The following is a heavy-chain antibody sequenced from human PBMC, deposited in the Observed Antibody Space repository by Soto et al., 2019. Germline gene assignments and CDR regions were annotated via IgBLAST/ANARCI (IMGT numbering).Heavy chain of an antibody. Sequence: QLQLQESGPGLVKPSETLSLTCTVSGGSISSSSYYWGWIRQPPGKGLEWIGSIYYSGRTYYNPSLKSRVTISVDTSKNQFSLKLSSVTAADTAVYYCARHPEYYDYIWGSYRTLYNWFDPWGQGTLVTVSS. CDR1: GGSISSSSYY. CDR2: IYYSGRT. D-gene: IGHD3-16*02. V-gene: IGHV4-39*01. CDR3: ARHPEYYDYIWGSYRTLYNWFDP. J-gene: IGHJ5*02.